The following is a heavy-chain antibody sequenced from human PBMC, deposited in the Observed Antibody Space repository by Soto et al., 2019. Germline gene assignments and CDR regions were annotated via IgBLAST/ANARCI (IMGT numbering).Heavy chain of an antibody. Sequence: GRSLRLSCAASGFTFSSYAMSWVRQAPGKGLEWVSAISGSGGSTYYADSVKGRFTISRDNSKNTLCLQMNSLRAEDTAVYYCAKAEDIVATIFHPYFDYWGQGTLVTGSS. CDR3: AKAEDIVATIFHPYFDY. CDR1: GFTFSSYA. V-gene: IGHV3-23*01. J-gene: IGHJ4*02. CDR2: ISGSGGST. D-gene: IGHD5-12*01.